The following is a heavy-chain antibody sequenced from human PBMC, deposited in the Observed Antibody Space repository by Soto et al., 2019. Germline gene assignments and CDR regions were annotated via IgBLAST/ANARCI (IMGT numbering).Heavy chain of an antibody. CDR3: ARVVSTVTKSAPYYYYYYMDV. CDR1: GFTFSSYA. CDR2: ISGSGGST. J-gene: IGHJ6*03. V-gene: IGHV3-23*01. D-gene: IGHD4-17*01. Sequence: PGGSLRLSCAASGFTFSSYAMSWVRQAPGKGLEWVSAISGSGGSTYYADSVKGRFTISRHNSKNTLYLQMNSLRAEDTAVYYCARVVSTVTKSAPYYYYYYMDVWGKGTTVTVSS.